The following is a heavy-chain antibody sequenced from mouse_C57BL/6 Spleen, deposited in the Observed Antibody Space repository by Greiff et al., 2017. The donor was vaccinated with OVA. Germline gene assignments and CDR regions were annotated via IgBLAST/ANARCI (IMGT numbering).Heavy chain of an antibody. CDR1: GYTFTDYN. CDR3: ARSGPIYYGLYYAMDY. D-gene: IGHD2-1*01. Sequence: VQLQQSGPELVKPGASVKIPCKASGYTFTDYNMDWVKQSHGKSLEWIGDINPNNGGTIYNQKFKGKATLTVDKSSSTAYMELRSLTSEDTAVYYCARSGPIYYGLYYAMDYWGQGTSVTVSS. V-gene: IGHV1-18*01. J-gene: IGHJ4*01. CDR2: INPNNGGT.